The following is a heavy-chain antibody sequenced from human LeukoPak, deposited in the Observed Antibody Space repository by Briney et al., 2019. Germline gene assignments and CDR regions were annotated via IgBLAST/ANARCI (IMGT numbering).Heavy chain of an antibody. CDR1: GFTFSNYA. D-gene: IGHD1-1*01. CDR3: ARKLGSGTLYYFDY. V-gene: IGHV3-23*01. CDR2: INGRGGST. J-gene: IGHJ4*02. Sequence: PGGSLRLSCAASGFTFSNYAMSWVRQAPGKGLEWVSSINGRGGSTYYADSVKGRFTISRDNSKNTLYLQMNSLRAEDTAVYYCARKLGSGTLYYFDYWGQGTLVTVSS.